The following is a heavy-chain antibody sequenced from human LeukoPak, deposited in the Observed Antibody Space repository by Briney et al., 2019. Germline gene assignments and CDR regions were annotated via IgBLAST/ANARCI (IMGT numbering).Heavy chain of an antibody. CDR1: GFTFSSYG. Sequence: GGSLRLSCAASGFTFSSYGMHWVRQAPGKGLEGVAVIWYDGSNKYYADSVKGRFTISRDNSKNTLYLQMNSLRAEDTAVYYCARDGLPPHIVVVPAARGSDYYGMDVWGQGTTVTVSS. CDR2: IWYDGSNK. V-gene: IGHV3-33*01. CDR3: ARDGLPPHIVVVPAARGSDYYGMDV. D-gene: IGHD2-2*01. J-gene: IGHJ6*02.